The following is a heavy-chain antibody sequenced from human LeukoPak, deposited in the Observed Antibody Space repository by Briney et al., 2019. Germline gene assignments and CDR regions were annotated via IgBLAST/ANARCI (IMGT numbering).Heavy chain of an antibody. Sequence: PSETLSLTCTVSGGSISSYYWSWIRQPAGKGLEWIGRIYTSGSTNYNPSLKSRVTMSVDTSKNQFSLKLSSVTAADTAVYYCARRRSVSGSYGIRWENAFDIWGQGTMVTVSS. J-gene: IGHJ3*02. D-gene: IGHD1-26*01. V-gene: IGHV4-4*07. CDR3: ARRRSVSGSYGIRWENAFDI. CDR1: GGSISSYY. CDR2: IYTSGST.